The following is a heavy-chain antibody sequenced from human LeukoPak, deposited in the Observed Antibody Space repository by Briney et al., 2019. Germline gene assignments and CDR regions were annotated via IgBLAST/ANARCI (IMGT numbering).Heavy chain of an antibody. CDR3: AKGEANYYDTLGYDY. D-gene: IGHD3-22*01. CDR2: ISSSGSTI. Sequence: PGGSLRLPCAASGFTFSDYYMSWIRQAPGKGLEWVSYISSSGSTIYYADSVKGRFTISRDNAKNSLYLQMNSLRAEDTAVYYCAKGEANYYDTLGYDYWGQGTLVTVSS. CDR1: GFTFSDYY. J-gene: IGHJ4*02. V-gene: IGHV3-11*04.